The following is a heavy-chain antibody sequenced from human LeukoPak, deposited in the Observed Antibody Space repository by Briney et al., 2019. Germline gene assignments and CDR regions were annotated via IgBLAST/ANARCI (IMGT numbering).Heavy chain of an antibody. J-gene: IGHJ4*02. Sequence: GGSLRLSCAASGFTFSSYSMNWVRQAPGKGLEWVSSISSSSSYIYYADSVKGRFTISRDNAKNSLYLQMNSLRAEDTAVYYCARYSYGSGSYSDYWGQGTLVTVSS. CDR1: GFTFSSYS. D-gene: IGHD3-10*01. CDR2: ISSSSSYI. V-gene: IGHV3-21*01. CDR3: ARYSYGSGSYSDY.